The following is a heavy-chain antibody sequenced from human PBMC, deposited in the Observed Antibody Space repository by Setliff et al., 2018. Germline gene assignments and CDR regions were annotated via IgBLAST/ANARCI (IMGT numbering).Heavy chain of an antibody. J-gene: IGHJ6*03. Sequence: ASVKVSCKTSGYIFTNYYIHWVRQAPGQGLEWMGWISGYNGYTVYAQKLQGRVTLTTDTSTGTAYMELSSLRSEDTAVYYCASPVEMATIIDYYYYMDVWGKGTTVTVSS. CDR2: ISGYNGYT. CDR1: GYIFTNYY. CDR3: ASPVEMATIIDYYYYMDV. V-gene: IGHV1-18*04. D-gene: IGHD5-12*01.